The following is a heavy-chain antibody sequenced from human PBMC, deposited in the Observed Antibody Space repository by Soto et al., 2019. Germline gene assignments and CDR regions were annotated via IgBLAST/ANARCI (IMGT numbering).Heavy chain of an antibody. Sequence: ASVKVSCKASGGTFSSYAISWVRQAPGQGLEWMGGIIPIFGTANYAQKFQGRVTITADESTSTAYMELSSLRSEDTAVYYCARDCLPGLDQPLCSHYYYYGMDVWGQGTTVTVSS. CDR1: GGTFSSYA. CDR3: ARDCLPGLDQPLCSHYYYYGMDV. CDR2: IIPIFGTA. J-gene: IGHJ6*02. D-gene: IGHD2-2*01. V-gene: IGHV1-69*13.